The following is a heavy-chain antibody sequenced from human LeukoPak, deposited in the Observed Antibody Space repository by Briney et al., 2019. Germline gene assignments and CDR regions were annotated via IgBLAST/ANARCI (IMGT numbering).Heavy chain of an antibody. CDR3: AKASWVSSADAVL. CDR2: IGIDNGNT. Sequence: GGSLRLSCAASGFTFSDYSMNWVRQAPGKGLEWISYIGIDNGNTNYADSVKGRFTISRDDSRNTVYLQLNNLRVEDTAVYYCAKASWVSSADAVLWGQGTLVTVSS. J-gene: IGHJ4*02. D-gene: IGHD3-16*01. V-gene: IGHV3-48*01. CDR1: GFTFSDYS.